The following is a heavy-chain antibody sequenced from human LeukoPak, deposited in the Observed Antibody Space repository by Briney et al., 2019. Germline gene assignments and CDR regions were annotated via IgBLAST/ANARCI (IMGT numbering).Heavy chain of an antibody. V-gene: IGHV1-46*01. CDR1: GYTFTIYY. CDR2: INPNGGST. Sequence: GASVTVSFKASGYTFTIYYMHWVRQAPGQGLEWMGLINPNGGSTSYAQKFQGRVTMTRDTSTSTVYMELSSLRSEDTAVYYCARDTQVGDTTGAFDIWGQGTMVTVSS. D-gene: IGHD1-26*01. J-gene: IGHJ3*02. CDR3: ARDTQVGDTTGAFDI.